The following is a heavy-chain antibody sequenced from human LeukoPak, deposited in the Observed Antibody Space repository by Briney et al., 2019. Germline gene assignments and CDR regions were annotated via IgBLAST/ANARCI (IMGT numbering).Heavy chain of an antibody. Sequence: ASVKVSCKASSYPSTAFYIHWVRQAPGQGLEWIGVVNPGVCSTNYAQKLRGRITVTRDTATNTVYMELSSLRSEDTAVYYCTTCSPSAPTAANPYYYMDVWGTGATVTVSS. CDR2: VNPGVCST. V-gene: IGHV1-46*04. D-gene: IGHD2-2*01. CDR1: SYPSTAFY. J-gene: IGHJ6*03. CDR3: TTCSPSAPTAANPYYYMDV.